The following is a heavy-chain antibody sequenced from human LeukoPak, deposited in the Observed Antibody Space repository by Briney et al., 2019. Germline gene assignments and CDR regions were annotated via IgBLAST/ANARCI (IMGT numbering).Heavy chain of an antibody. D-gene: IGHD3-10*01. CDR2: IYPGDSDT. J-gene: IGHJ3*02. V-gene: IGHV5-51*01. CDR1: GYSFTSYW. Sequence: GESLKISCKGSGYSFTSYWIGWVRQMPGKGLEWMGIIYPGDSDTRYSPSFQGQVTISADKSISTAYLQWSSLKASDTAMYYCARERTMNYGSADAFDIWGQGTMVTVSS. CDR3: ARERTMNYGSADAFDI.